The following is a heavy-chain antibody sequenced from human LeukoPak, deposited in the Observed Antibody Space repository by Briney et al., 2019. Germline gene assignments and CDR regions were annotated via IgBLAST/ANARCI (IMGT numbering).Heavy chain of an antibody. D-gene: IGHD1-1*01. Sequence: GGSLRLPCAASGFTFNDHPMHWIRLAPHKGLEWVAVISYDGLSKYYSHSAKDRFTVSRDNVNNILYLQMNRLRTEDTAVYYCARDLGILWKLAYSWGQGTLVTVSS. CDR2: ISYDGLSK. V-gene: IGHV3-30-3*01. CDR1: GFTFNDHP. J-gene: IGHJ4*02. CDR3: ARDLGILWKLAYS.